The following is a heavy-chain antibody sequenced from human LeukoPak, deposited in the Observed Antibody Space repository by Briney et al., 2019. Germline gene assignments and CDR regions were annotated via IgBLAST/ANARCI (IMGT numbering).Heavy chain of an antibody. J-gene: IGHJ6*03. V-gene: IGHV5-51*01. Sequence: GESLKISCKGSGYSFTSYWIGWVRQMPGKGLEWMGIIYPGDSDTRYSPSFQGQVTISADKSISTAYLQWSSLKASDTAMYYCARHIIAVAGPSSDNYYYYMDVWGKGTTVTISS. CDR2: IYPGDSDT. CDR1: GYSFTSYW. CDR3: ARHIIAVAGPSSDNYYYYMDV. D-gene: IGHD6-19*01.